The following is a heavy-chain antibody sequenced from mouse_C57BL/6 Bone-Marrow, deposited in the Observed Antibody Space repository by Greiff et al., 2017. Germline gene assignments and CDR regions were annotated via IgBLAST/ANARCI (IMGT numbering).Heavy chain of an antibody. CDR2: IDPSDRET. Sequence: VQLQQPGAELVRPGSSVKLSCKASGYTFTSYWMHWVKQRPIQGLEWIGNIDPSDRETHYNQKFKDKATLTVDKSSSAAYMPLSSLPSEDSAVYYCARSRDYEAWFAYWGQGTLVTVSA. V-gene: IGHV1-52*01. J-gene: IGHJ3*01. D-gene: IGHD2-4*01. CDR3: ARSRDYEAWFAY. CDR1: GYTFTSYW.